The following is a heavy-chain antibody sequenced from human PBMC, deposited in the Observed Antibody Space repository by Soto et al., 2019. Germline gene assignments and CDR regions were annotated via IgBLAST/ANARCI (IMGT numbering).Heavy chain of an antibody. CDR2: IYHSGST. Sequence: SETLSLTCAVSGGSISSGGYSWSWIRQPPGKGLEWIGYIYHSGSTCYNPSLKSRVTISVDRSKNQFSLKLSSVTAADTAVYYCARHGWGGITSPAFDYWGQGTLVTVSS. V-gene: IGHV4-30-2*01. CDR1: GGSISSGGYS. CDR3: ARHGWGGITSPAFDY. D-gene: IGHD3-10*01. J-gene: IGHJ4*02.